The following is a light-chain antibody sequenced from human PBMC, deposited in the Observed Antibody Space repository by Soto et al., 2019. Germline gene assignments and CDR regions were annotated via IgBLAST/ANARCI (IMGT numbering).Light chain of an antibody. CDR1: ESISSN. Sequence: IVMTQSPATLSVSLGERATLSCRASESISSNLAWYQQKPGQAPRLLIYDASTRATAIPARFSGSGSGTEFTLTVSGLQSEDSAVYYCQQYNDWPPNYTFGQGTKLEIK. V-gene: IGKV3-15*01. CDR3: QQYNDWPPNYT. CDR2: DAS. J-gene: IGKJ2*01.